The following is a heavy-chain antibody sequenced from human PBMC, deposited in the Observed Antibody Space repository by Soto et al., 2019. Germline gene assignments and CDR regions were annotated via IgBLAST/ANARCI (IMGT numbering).Heavy chain of an antibody. CDR1: GYTFTGYY. CDR3: ARGYSGYDYENDAFDI. J-gene: IGHJ3*02. V-gene: IGHV1-2*04. D-gene: IGHD5-12*01. CDR2: INPNSGGA. Sequence: ASVKVSCTASGYTFTGYYMHWVRQAPGQGLEWMGWINPNSGGANYAQKFQGWVTMTRDTSISTAYMELSRLRSDDTAVYYCARGYSGYDYENDAFDIWGQGTMVTVSS.